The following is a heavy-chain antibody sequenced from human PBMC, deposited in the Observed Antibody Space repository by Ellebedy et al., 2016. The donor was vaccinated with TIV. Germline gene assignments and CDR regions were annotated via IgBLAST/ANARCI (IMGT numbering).Heavy chain of an antibody. V-gene: IGHV1-2*02. CDR3: ARDGSTADYYYYYMDV. J-gene: IGHJ6*03. D-gene: IGHD1-7*01. Sequence: ASVKVSXXASGYTFTGYYMHWVRQAPGQGLEWMGWINPNSGGTNYAQKFQGRVTMTRDTSISTAYMELSRLRSDDTAVYYCARDGSTADYYYYYMDVWGKGTTVTVSS. CDR2: INPNSGGT. CDR1: GYTFTGYY.